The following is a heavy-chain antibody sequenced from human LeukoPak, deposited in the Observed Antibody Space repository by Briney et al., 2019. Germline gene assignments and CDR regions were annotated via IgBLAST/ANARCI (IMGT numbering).Heavy chain of an antibody. CDR3: ARDPLLWFGEGAFDI. V-gene: IGHV1-2*02. CDR1: GYTFTGYY. Sequence: EASVKVSCKASGYTFTGYYMHWVRQAPGQGLEWMGWINPNSGGTNYAQKFQGRVTMTRDTSISTAYMELSRLRSDDTAVYYCARDPLLWFGEGAFDIWGQGTMVTVSS. D-gene: IGHD3-10*01. J-gene: IGHJ3*02. CDR2: INPNSGGT.